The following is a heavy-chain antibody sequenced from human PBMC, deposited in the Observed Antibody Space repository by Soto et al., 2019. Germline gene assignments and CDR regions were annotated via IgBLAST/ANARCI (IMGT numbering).Heavy chain of an antibody. D-gene: IGHD3-22*01. CDR2: IDPSDSYT. V-gene: IGHV5-10-1*01. CDR3: ARHAPLFYYDSSGGGFDY. Sequence: PGESLKISCKGSGYSLTSYWISWVRQMPGKGLEWMGRIDPSDSYTNYSPSFQGHATISADKSISTAYLQWSSLKASDTAMYYCARHAPLFYYDSSGGGFDYWGQGTLVTVSS. CDR1: GYSLTSYW. J-gene: IGHJ4*02.